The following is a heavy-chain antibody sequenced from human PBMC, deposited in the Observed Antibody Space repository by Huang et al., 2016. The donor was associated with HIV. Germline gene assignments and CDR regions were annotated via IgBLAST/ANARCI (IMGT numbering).Heavy chain of an antibody. CDR2: FNPEVGEK. D-gene: IGHD5-12*01. CDR3: ATGSTVDFDY. Sequence: QVQLVQSGAEVKKPGASVKVSCKVSGYTVTELSISWVRPAPGKGLEWMGGFNPEVGEKVYTQTLQGRLTMTDDTSTDTAYMELRSLRHEDTAVYYCATGSTVDFDYWGQGTLVTVSS. V-gene: IGHV1-24*01. J-gene: IGHJ4*02. CDR1: GYTVTELS.